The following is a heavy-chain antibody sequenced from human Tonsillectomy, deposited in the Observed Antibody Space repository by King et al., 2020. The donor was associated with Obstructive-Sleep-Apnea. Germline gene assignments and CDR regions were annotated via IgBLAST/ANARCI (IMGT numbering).Heavy chain of an antibody. CDR2: IYYNGAT. V-gene: IGHV4-59*01. CDR3: ARVMMDSGPKRSWLLKSLPYYFDY. Sequence: QMQLQESGPGLVKPPETLSLTCTVSGGSISSYYWGWIRQPPGRGLEWIGYIYYNGATNYNPSLKSRVTISVDTSKNQFSLNLTSVSAADTAVYYCARVMMDSGPKRSWLLKSLPYYFDYWGQGTLVTVSS. D-gene: IGHD3-22*01. CDR1: GGSISSYY. J-gene: IGHJ4*02.